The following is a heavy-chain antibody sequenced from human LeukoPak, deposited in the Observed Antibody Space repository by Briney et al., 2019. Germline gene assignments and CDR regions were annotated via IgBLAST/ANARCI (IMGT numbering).Heavy chain of an antibody. V-gene: IGHV3-30*02. D-gene: IGHD6-13*01. CDR1: EFTFSSYG. J-gene: IGHJ4*01. CDR2: IRYDGSNK. Sequence: GWSLRLSCAASEFTFSSYGMHWVRQAPGKGLEWVAFIRYDGSNKYYADSVEGRFTISRDDGKNTLYLQMNSLRAEDTAVYYCARDFSVGIAAANFDLWGHGTLVTVSS. CDR3: ARDFSVGIAAANFDL.